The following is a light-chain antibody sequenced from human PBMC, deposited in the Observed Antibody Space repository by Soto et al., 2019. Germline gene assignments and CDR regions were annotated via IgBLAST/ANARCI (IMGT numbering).Light chain of an antibody. CDR1: SSDVGGYNY. CDR3: SSYTSSSTPLVV. Sequence: QSALTQPASVSGSPGQSITLSCTGTSSDVGGYNYVSWYQQHPGKAPKLMIYDVSNRPSGVSNRFSGSKSGNTASLTISGLQAEDEADYYCSSYTSSSTPLVVFGGGTQLTVL. J-gene: IGLJ2*01. V-gene: IGLV2-14*01. CDR2: DVS.